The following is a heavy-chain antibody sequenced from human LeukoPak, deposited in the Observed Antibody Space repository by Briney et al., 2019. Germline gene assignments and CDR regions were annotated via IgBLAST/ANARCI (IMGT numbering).Heavy chain of an antibody. D-gene: IGHD3-3*01. CDR1: GGSFSGYY. CDR2: INHSGST. CDR3: ARVVWSGYEH. J-gene: IGHJ4*02. V-gene: IGHV4-34*01. Sequence: SETLPLTCAVYGGSFSGYYWSWIRQPPGKGLEWIGEINHSGSTNYNPSLKSRVTTSVDTSKNQFSLKLSSVTAADTAVYYCARVVWSGYEHWGQGTLVTVSS.